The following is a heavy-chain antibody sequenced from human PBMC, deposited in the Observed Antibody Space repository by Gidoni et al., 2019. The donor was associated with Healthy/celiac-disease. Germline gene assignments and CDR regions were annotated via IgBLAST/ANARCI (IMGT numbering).Heavy chain of an antibody. CDR3: ARDLGIAGDAFDI. J-gene: IGHJ3*02. V-gene: IGHV3-20*03. D-gene: IGHD6-13*01. CDR2: INWNGGST. Sequence: GFPFDDYGLSWVRQALGKGLEWVSGINWNGGSTDYADSVKGRFTISRDNAKNSLYLQMNSLRAEDTALYYCARDLGIAGDAFDIWGQGTMVTVSS. CDR1: GFPFDDYG.